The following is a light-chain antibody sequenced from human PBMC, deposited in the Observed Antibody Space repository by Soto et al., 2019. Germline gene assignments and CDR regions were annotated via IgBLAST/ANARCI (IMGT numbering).Light chain of an antibody. Sequence: DIEMTQSPLSLPVTPGESASISCRASQSLLLSNGYNYVDWYLQKPGQPPQLLIYLGSNRAPGVPDRFSGRGSGTDFTLKISRVEAEDVGVFYCMQGVQTPRTFGQGTKVEIK. CDR1: QSLLLSNGYNY. CDR3: MQGVQTPRT. CDR2: LGS. J-gene: IGKJ1*01. V-gene: IGKV2-28*01.